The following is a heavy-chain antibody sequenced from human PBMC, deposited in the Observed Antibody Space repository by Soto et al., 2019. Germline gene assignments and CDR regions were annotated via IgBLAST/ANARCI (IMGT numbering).Heavy chain of an antibody. D-gene: IGHD3-22*01. V-gene: IGHV3-9*01. CDR3: AKDTGFHYDSSGYYDY. CDR2: ISWNSGSI. CDR1: GFTFDDYA. J-gene: IGHJ4*02. Sequence: LRLSCAASGFTFDDYAMHWVRQAPGKGLEWVSGISWNSGSIGYADSVKGRFTISRDNAKSSLYLQMNSLRAEDTALYYCAKDTGFHYDSSGYYDYWGQGTLVTVSS.